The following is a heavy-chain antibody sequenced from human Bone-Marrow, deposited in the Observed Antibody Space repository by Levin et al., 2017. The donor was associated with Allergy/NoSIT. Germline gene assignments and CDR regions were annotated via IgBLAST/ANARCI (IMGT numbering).Heavy chain of an antibody. J-gene: IGHJ4*02. Sequence: ASVKVSCKGSAYKFDSYGISWVRQAPGQGLEWMGWISISKGDTNYAQKFQGRVTMTRDISTQTAYMESKRLRSDDTAVYYCARDASYRSDWLSDFWGQGTRVTVSS. V-gene: IGHV1-18*01. CDR3: ARDASYRSDWLSDF. D-gene: IGHD6-19*01. CDR1: AYKFDSYG. CDR2: ISISKGDT.